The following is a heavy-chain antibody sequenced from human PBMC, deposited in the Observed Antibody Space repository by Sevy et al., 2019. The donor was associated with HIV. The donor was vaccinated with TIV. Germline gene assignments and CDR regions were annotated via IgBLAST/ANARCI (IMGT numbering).Heavy chain of an antibody. J-gene: IGHJ5*02. CDR1: GFTLDTYW. CDR3: ATDRIGGFYSSGWHP. V-gene: IGHV3-7*01. CDR2: IKEDGSDK. Sequence: GGSLRLSCAASGFTLDTYWMSWVRQAPGKGLEWVANIKEDGSDKYYVDSVKGRFTISRDNARNSLYLQMNNLRAEDTAMYYCATDRIGGFYSSGWHPWGQGTLVTVSS. D-gene: IGHD6-19*01.